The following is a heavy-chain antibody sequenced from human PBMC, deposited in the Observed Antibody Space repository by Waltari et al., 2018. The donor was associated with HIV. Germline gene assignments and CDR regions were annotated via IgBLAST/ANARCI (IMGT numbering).Heavy chain of an antibody. J-gene: IGHJ2*01. CDR3: VKDWTPVGLWYFDL. D-gene: IGHD1-26*01. Sequence: EERLVEAGGGLVQPGGSLRLSCAASGFSFSSNDMHWVRQVKGKGLEWGSGICISNDVYYANSVKGRFTISRENGKNSLYLQMSGLRVEDTGVYYCVKDWTPVGLWYFDLWGRGTLVTVSS. V-gene: IGHV3-13*01. CDR1: GFSFSSND. CDR2: ICISNDV.